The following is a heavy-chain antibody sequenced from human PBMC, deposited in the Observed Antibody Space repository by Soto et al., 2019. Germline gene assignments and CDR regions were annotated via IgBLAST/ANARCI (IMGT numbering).Heavy chain of an antibody. Sequence: GESLKISCQVSGYTFTIYWIGWVRQMPGKGLEWMGIIYPSDSDTRYSPSFQGQVTISADRSINTAYLQWDSLKASDTAIYYCERHANTVADHFDLWGQGTPVTVSS. CDR2: IYPSDSDT. V-gene: IGHV5-51*01. CDR1: GYTFTIYW. J-gene: IGHJ4*02. D-gene: IGHD4-17*01. CDR3: ERHANTVADHFDL.